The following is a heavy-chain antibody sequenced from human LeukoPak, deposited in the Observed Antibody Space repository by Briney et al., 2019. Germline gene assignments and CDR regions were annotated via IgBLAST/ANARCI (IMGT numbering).Heavy chain of an antibody. Sequence: GGSLRLSCAASESTFSKFWMHWVRQAPGKGLVWVSGISGSGGSTYYADSVKGRFTISRDNSKNTLYLQMNSLRAEDTAVYYCAKEFSSGHDAFDIWGQGTMVTVSS. CDR1: ESTFSKFW. CDR2: ISGSGGST. J-gene: IGHJ3*02. V-gene: IGHV3-23*01. D-gene: IGHD6-19*01. CDR3: AKEFSSGHDAFDI.